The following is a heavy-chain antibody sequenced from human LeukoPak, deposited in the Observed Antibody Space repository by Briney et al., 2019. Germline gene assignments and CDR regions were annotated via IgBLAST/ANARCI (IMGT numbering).Heavy chain of an antibody. J-gene: IGHJ5*02. V-gene: IGHV1-2*06. CDR2: INPNSGGT. D-gene: IGHD3-10*01. CDR3: ARGLGFGELAWFDP. CDR1: GYIFTGYY. Sequence: ASVKVSCKASGYIFTGYYMHWVRQAPGQGLEWMGRINPNSGGTNYAQKFQGRVTMTRDTSISTAYMELSRLRSDDTAVYYCARGLGFGELAWFDPWGQGTLVTVSS.